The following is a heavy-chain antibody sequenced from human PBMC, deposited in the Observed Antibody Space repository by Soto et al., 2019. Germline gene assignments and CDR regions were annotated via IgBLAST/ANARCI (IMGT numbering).Heavy chain of an antibody. D-gene: IGHD1-26*01. Sequence: QVQLVQSGAEVKKPGSSLKVSCKASGGTFSSYAISWVRHAPGQGLEWMGGIIPIFGTANYAQKFQGRVTITADESTSTAYMELISERNEDTAVYYCEISRRRGSDQGGMDVGGQGTTVTVSS. CDR3: EISRRRGSDQGGMDV. CDR1: GGTFSSYA. V-gene: IGHV1-69*01. CDR2: IIPIFGTA. J-gene: IGHJ6*02.